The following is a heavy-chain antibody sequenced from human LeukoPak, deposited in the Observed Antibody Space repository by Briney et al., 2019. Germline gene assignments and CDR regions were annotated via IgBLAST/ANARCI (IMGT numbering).Heavy chain of an antibody. J-gene: IGHJ4*02. D-gene: IGHD3-9*01. V-gene: IGHV4-34*01. CDR3: ARARAELRYFDWLLPHQPPHFDY. CDR2: INHSGST. Sequence: SETLSLTCAVYGGSFSGYYWSWIRQPPGKGLEWIGGINHSGSTNYNPSLKSRVTISVDTSKNQFSLKLSSVTAADTAVYYCARARAELRYFDWLLPHQPPHFDYWGQGTLVTVSS. CDR1: GGSFSGYY.